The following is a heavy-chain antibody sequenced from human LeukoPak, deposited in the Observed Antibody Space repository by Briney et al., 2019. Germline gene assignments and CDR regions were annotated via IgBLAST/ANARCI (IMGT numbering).Heavy chain of an antibody. V-gene: IGHV4-59*01. CDR1: GGSFSGYY. CDR2: IYYSGST. J-gene: IGHJ4*02. Sequence: SETLSLTCAVYGGSFSGYYWSWIRQPPGKGLEWIGYIYYSGSTNYNPSLKSRVTISVDTSKNQFSLKLSSVTAADTAVYYCARDHRGAYYFDYWGQGTLVTVSS. D-gene: IGHD3-10*01. CDR3: ARDHRGAYYFDY.